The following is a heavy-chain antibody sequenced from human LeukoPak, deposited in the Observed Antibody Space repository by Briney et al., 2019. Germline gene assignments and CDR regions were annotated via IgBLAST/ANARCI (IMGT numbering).Heavy chain of an antibody. CDR2: ISSSGSII. CDR3: ARVDTLGSS. D-gene: IGHD6-13*01. J-gene: IGHJ4*02. CDR1: GFTFSSYE. Sequence: PGGSLRLSCAASGFTFSSYEMNWVRQAPGKGLEWVSYISSSGSIIYYADSVKGRFTISRDNAKNSLYLQMNSPRAEDTAVYYCARVDTLGSSWGQGTLVTVSS. V-gene: IGHV3-48*03.